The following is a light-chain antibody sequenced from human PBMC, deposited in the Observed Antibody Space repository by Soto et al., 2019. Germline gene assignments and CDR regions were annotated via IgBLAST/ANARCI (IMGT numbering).Light chain of an antibody. V-gene: IGKV1-39*01. Sequence: DIQMTQSPSSVSASVGDSVTITCRASQPIDTFLHWYQQKPGRAPNLLIYAASNLQSGVTSRFRGSGSGTDFTLTISSLQPEDFATYYCQQSYSTLSITFGQGTRLEI. CDR2: AAS. CDR3: QQSYSTLSIT. CDR1: QPIDTF. J-gene: IGKJ5*01.